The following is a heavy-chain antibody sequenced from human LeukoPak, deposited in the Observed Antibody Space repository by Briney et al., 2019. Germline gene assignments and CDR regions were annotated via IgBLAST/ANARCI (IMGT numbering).Heavy chain of an antibody. Sequence: GGSLRLSCAASGFTFSNYAMNWVRQAPGWGLEWVSHIFSSDSTIGYADSVKGRFTISRDNAKNSLYLQMNNLRDEDTAVYYCARAHDWAFDYWGLGTLVTVSS. CDR2: IFSSDSTI. CDR1: GFTFSNYA. D-gene: IGHD3-9*01. V-gene: IGHV3-48*02. CDR3: ARAHDWAFDY. J-gene: IGHJ4*02.